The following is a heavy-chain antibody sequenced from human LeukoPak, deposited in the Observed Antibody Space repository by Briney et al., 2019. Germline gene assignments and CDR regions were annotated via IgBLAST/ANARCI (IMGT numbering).Heavy chain of an antibody. CDR2: ISAYNGNT. CDR3: ARVGIIGGTTSIIDY. Sequence: ASVKVSCKASGYTFNSSYMHWVRQAPGQGLEWMGWISAYNGNTNYAQKLQGRVTMTTDTSTSTAYMELRSLRSDDTAVYYCARVGIIGGTTSIIDYWGQGTLVTVSS. J-gene: IGHJ4*02. CDR1: GYTFNSSY. V-gene: IGHV1-18*04. D-gene: IGHD1-1*01.